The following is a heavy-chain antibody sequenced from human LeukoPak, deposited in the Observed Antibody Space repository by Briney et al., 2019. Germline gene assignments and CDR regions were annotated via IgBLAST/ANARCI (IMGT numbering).Heavy chain of an antibody. CDR2: ILSDGRHQ. CDR1: GFIFNNFA. D-gene: IGHD4-11*01. CDR3: AKDEVGRGLQRSFDY. J-gene: IGHJ4*02. V-gene: IGHV3-30*02. Sequence: GGSLRLSCAASGFIFNNFAIHWVRQAPGRGLEWVAFILSDGRHQEYVDSVKGRFIISRDNSKNTLFLLLNSLRDEDSAIYYCAKDEVGRGLQRSFDYWGQGTLVTVSS.